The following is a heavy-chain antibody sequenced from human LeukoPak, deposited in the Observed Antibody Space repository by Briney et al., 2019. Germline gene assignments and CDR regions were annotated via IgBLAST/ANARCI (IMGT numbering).Heavy chain of an antibody. CDR1: GGTFSSYA. CDR2: IVPIFGTA. Sequence: SVKVSCKASGGTFSSYAISWVRQAPGQGLEWMGRIVPIFGTANYAQKFQGRVTITTDESTSTAYMELSSLRSEDTAVYYCARASYYYDSSGYWDWGQGTLVTVSS. CDR3: ARASYYYDSSGYWD. J-gene: IGHJ4*02. V-gene: IGHV1-69*05. D-gene: IGHD3-22*01.